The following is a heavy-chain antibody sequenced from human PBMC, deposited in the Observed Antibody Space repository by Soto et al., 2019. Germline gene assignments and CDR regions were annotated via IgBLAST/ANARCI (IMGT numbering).Heavy chain of an antibody. CDR1: GGSFSGYY. Sequence: PSETLSLTCAVYGGSFSGYYWSWIRQPPGKGLEWSGEINHSGSTNYNTSLKSRVTISVDTSKNQFSLKLSSVTAADTAVYYCARGGWTTGAFDIWGQGKTVPVSS. CDR2: INHSGST. CDR3: ARGGWTTGAFDI. J-gene: IGHJ3*02. V-gene: IGHV4-34*01. D-gene: IGHD6-19*01.